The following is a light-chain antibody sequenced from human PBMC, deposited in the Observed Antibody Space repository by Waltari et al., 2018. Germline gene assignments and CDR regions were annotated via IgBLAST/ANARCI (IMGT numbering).Light chain of an antibody. V-gene: IGKV2-28*01. CDR2: LGS. J-gene: IGKJ2*01. CDR3: MQALQTPYT. Sequence: DIVMTQSPLSLPVTPGEPASISCRSSQSLLHSNGYNYLDWYLQKPGQSPQLLIYLGSKRDAGVPDRCSGSGSGTDFTLKISRVEADDVGVYYGMQALQTPYTFGQGTKLEIK. CDR1: QSLLHSNGYNY.